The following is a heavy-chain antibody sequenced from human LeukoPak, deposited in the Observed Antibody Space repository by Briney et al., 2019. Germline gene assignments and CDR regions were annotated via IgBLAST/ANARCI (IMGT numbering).Heavy chain of an antibody. CDR3: ARRWYSGSYAGLYAFDI. D-gene: IGHD1-26*01. J-gene: IGHJ3*02. Sequence: GGSLRLSCAATGFTFSSYSMNWVRQAPGKGLEWVSSISSSSSYIYYADSVKGRFTISRDNAKNSLYLQMNSLRAEDTAVYYCARRWYSGSYAGLYAFDIWGQGTMVTVSS. CDR2: ISSSSSYI. V-gene: IGHV3-21*04. CDR1: GFTFSSYS.